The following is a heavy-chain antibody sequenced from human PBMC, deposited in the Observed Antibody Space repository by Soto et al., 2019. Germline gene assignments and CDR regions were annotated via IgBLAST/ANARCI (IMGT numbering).Heavy chain of an antibody. CDR3: ARPGGDIAAPPPYYIGTHV. CDR1: GGSISSSSYY. V-gene: IGHV4-39*01. D-gene: IGHD6-6*01. CDR2: IYYSGST. J-gene: IGHJ6*02. Sequence: PSETLSLTCTVFGGSISSSSYYWGWIRQPPGKGLEWIGGIYYSGSTYYNPSLKSRVTISVDTSKNQFSLKLSSVTAADTAVYYCARPGGDIAAPPPYYIGTHVWGQGPTVTV.